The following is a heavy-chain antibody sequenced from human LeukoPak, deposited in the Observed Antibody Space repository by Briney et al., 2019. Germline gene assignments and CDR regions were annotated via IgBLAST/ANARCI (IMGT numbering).Heavy chain of an antibody. CDR2: ISYDGGNK. Sequence: GGSLRLSCAASGFTFSHYTIHCVRQAPGKGLEWVAVISYDGGNKYYADSVKGRFTISRDNSKNTLYLQINSLRTEDTAVYYCARDAYRQQSEPFYFDYWGQGTLVTVSS. CDR3: ARDAYRQQSEPFYFDY. CDR1: GFTFSHYT. D-gene: IGHD3-16*01. V-gene: IGHV3-30-3*01. J-gene: IGHJ4*02.